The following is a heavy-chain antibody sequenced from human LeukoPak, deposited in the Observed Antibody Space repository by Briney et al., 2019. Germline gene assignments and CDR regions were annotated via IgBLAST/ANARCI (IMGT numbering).Heavy chain of an antibody. D-gene: IGHD6-13*01. CDR2: IYYSGST. J-gene: IGHJ5*02. CDR1: GGSISSYY. V-gene: IGHV4-59*01. Sequence: SETLSLTCTVSGGSISSYYWSWIRQPPGKGLVWIGYIYYSGSTNYNPSLKSRVTISVDTSKNQFSLKLSSVTAADTAVYYCARSPIFGRSSSSLGWFDPWGQGTLVIVSS. CDR3: ARSPIFGRSSSSLGWFDP.